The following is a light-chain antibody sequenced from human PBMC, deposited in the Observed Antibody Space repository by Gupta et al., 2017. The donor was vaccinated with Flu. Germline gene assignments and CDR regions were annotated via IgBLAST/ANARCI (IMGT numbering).Light chain of an antibody. J-gene: IGLJ3*02. CDR3: QTWGTGIQV. V-gene: IGLV4-69*01. Sequence: QLVLTQSPSASASLGASVKLTCTLTSGHSTYAIAWHQQQPEKGPRYLMKLTSDGSHSKGDGIPDRFSGSSSEAERYLAISSLQAEDEADYYCQTWGTGIQVFGGGTKLTVL. CDR2: LTSDGSH. CDR1: SGHSTYA.